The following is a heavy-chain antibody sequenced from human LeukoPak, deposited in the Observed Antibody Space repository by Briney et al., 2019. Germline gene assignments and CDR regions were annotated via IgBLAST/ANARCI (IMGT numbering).Heavy chain of an antibody. D-gene: IGHD3-22*01. CDR2: ISYDGSNK. J-gene: IGHJ3*02. CDR1: GFTFSSYA. CDR3: ARDRITMIVVVDQAGDAFDI. V-gene: IGHV3-30-3*01. Sequence: GGSLRLSCAASGFTFSSYAMHWVRQAPGKGLEWVAVISYDGSNKYYADSVKGRFTISRDNSKNTLYLQMNSLRAEDTAVYYCARDRITMIVVVDQAGDAFDIWGQGTMVTVSS.